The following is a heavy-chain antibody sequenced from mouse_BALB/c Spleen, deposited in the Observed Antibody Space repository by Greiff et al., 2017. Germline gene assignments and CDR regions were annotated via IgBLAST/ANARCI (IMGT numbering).Heavy chain of an antibody. J-gene: IGHJ4*01. D-gene: IGHD3-3*01. CDR1: GFTFSSYA. V-gene: IGHV5-9-3*01. Sequence: EVNVVESGGGLVKPGGSLKLSCAASGFTFSSYAMSWVRQTPEKRLEWVATISSGGSYTYYPDSVEGRFTISRDNAKNTLYLQMSSLRSEDTAMYYCARGTSYAMDYWGQGTSVTVSS. CDR2: ISSGGSYT. CDR3: ARGTSYAMDY.